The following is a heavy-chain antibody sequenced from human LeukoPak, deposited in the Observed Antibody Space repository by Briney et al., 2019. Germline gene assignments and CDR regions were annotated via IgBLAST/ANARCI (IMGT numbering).Heavy chain of an antibody. CDR3: ARDDYGDYVLDY. J-gene: IGHJ4*02. CDR1: GGSISSYY. D-gene: IGHD4-17*01. Sequence: SETQSLTCTVSGGSISSYYWSWIRQPPGKGLEWIGYIYYSGSTNYNPSLKSRVTISVDTSKNQFSLKLSSVTAADTAVYYCARDDYGDYVLDYWGQGTLVTVSS. CDR2: IYYSGST. V-gene: IGHV4-59*01.